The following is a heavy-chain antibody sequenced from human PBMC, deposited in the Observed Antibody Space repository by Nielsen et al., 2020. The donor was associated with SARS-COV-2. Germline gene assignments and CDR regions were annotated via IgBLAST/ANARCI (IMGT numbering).Heavy chain of an antibody. Sequence: GESLKISCAASGFTFSSYGMHWVRQAPGKGLEWVAVISYDGSNKYYADSVKGRFTISRDNSKNTLYLQMNSLRAEDTAVYYCAKNDHYYGSGSPIDPWGQGTLVTVSS. J-gene: IGHJ5*02. CDR2: ISYDGSNK. V-gene: IGHV3-30*18. CDR1: GFTFSSYG. CDR3: AKNDHYYGSGSPIDP. D-gene: IGHD3-10*01.